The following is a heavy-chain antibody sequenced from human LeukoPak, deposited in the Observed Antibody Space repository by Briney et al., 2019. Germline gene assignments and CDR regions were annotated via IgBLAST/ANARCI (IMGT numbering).Heavy chain of an antibody. CDR1: GFTFSSYS. CDR3: ARDSSLYDSSGYFRTGYYGMDV. J-gene: IGHJ6*02. Sequence: GGSLRLSCAASGFTFSSYSMNWVRQAPGKGLEWVSYISSSSSTIYCADSVKGRFTISRDNAKNSLYLQMNSLRAEDTAVYYCARDSSLYDSSGYFRTGYYGMDVWGQGTTVTVSS. CDR2: ISSSSSTI. D-gene: IGHD3-22*01. V-gene: IGHV3-48*01.